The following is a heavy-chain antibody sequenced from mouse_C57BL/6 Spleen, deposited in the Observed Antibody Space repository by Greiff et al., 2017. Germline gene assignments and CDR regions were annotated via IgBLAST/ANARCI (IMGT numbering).Heavy chain of an antibody. D-gene: IGHD1-1*01. CDR3: ARDGSSYAAWFAY. J-gene: IGHJ3*01. V-gene: IGHV1-80*01. CDR2: IYPGDGDT. Sequence: QVQLQQSGAELVKPGASVKISCKASGYAFSSYWMNWVKQRPGKGLEWIGQIYPGDGDTNYNGKFKGKATLTADKSSSTAYMQLSSLTSEDSAVYFCARDGSSYAAWFAYWGQGTLVTVSA. CDR1: GYAFSSYW.